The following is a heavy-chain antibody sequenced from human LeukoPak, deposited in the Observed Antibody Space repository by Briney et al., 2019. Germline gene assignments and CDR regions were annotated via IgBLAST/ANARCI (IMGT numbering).Heavy chain of an antibody. CDR2: ISSSGSTI. J-gene: IGHJ4*02. Sequence: TGGSLRLSCAASGFTFSDYYMSWIRQAPGKGLEWVSYISSSGSTIYYADSVKGRFTISRDNAKNSLYLQMNTLRAEDTAVYYCARDGSIAATGAFDYWGQGTLVTVSS. V-gene: IGHV3-11*04. D-gene: IGHD6-13*01. CDR1: GFTFSDYY. CDR3: ARDGSIAATGAFDY.